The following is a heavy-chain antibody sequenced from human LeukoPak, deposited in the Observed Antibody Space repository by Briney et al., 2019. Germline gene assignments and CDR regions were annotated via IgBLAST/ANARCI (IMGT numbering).Heavy chain of an antibody. Sequence: GASVKVSCTASGYTFTSYGISWVRQAPGQGLEWMGWISAYNGNTNYAQKLQGRVTMTTDTSTSTAYMELRSLRSDDTAVYYCARDHRSYDILTGDNWFDPWGQGTLVTVSS. CDR2: ISAYNGNT. CDR1: GYTFTSYG. V-gene: IGHV1-18*01. D-gene: IGHD3-9*01. J-gene: IGHJ5*02. CDR3: ARDHRSYDILTGDNWFDP.